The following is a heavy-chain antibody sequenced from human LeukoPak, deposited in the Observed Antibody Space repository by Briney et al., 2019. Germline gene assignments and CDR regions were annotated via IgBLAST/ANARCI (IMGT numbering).Heavy chain of an antibody. J-gene: IGHJ4*02. CDR1: GFTFSSYA. CDR2: ISSSGSST. D-gene: IGHD2-2*01. V-gene: IGHV3-23*01. Sequence: GGSLRLSCAASGFTFSSYAMSWVRQAPGKGLEWVSAISSSGSSTYYADSVKGWFTISRDNSKNTLYLQVNSLRAKDTAVYYCAKDGLGYCTSTSCYSSHFDYWGQGTLVTVSS. CDR3: AKDGLGYCTSTSCYSSHFDY.